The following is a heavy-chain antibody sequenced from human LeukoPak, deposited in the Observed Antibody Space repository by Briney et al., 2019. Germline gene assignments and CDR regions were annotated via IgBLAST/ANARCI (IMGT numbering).Heavy chain of an antibody. V-gene: IGHV1-69*04. CDR3: ARETKRDGYNKDQDFY. D-gene: IGHD5-24*01. CDR2: IIPILGVA. CDR1: GGTFSSYA. Sequence: SVQVSCKASGGTFSSYAISWVRQAPGQGLDWMGRIIPILGVANYAQKFQGRVTITADKSTSTAYMELSSLRSEDTAVYYCARETKRDGYNKDQDFYWGQGTPASVSS. J-gene: IGHJ4*02.